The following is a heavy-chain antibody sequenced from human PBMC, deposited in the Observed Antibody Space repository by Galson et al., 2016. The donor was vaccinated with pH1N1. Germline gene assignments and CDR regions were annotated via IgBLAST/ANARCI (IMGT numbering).Heavy chain of an antibody. CDR1: GISFSRTF. V-gene: IGHV3-53*01. Sequence: SLRLSCAVSGISFSRTFINWVRQAPGKGLEWVSVIQTAGNGYYGDSMKGRFTISRDDSKNTVELQVNSLTVEDTAVYYCARAGVIASGRWYLDVWGRGTLVTVSS. D-gene: IGHD2/OR15-2a*01. J-gene: IGHJ2*01. CDR2: IQTAGNG. CDR3: ARAGVIASGRWYLDV.